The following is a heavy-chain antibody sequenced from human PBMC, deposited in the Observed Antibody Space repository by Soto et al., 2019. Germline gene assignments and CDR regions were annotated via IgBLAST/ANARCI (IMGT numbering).Heavy chain of an antibody. CDR2: IYYSGST. V-gene: IGHV4-59*01. J-gene: IGHJ4*02. CDR3: ARGKLDSSGWYGGDYFDF. D-gene: IGHD6-19*01. CDR1: RGSISSYY. Sequence: PETLTLTCPVSRGSISSYYSSWIRPPRGKGLEWIGYIYYSGSTNYNPSLKSRVTISVDTSKNQFSLNLSSVTSADTAVYFCARGKLDSSGWYGGDYFDFWGQGSLVTVSS.